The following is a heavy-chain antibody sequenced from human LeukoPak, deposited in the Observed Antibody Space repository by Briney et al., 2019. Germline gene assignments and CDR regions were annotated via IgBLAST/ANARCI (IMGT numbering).Heavy chain of an antibody. CDR3: AVSTGWYKIDY. V-gene: IGHV4-4*02. CDR1: GGSISSSNW. CDR2: MYHSGST. D-gene: IGHD6-19*01. J-gene: IGHJ4*02. Sequence: SSETLSLTCAVSGGSISSSNWWSWARQPPGKGLEWIGEMYHSGSTNYNPSLKSRVTISVDKSKNQFSLKVNSVTAADTAVYYCAVSTGWYKIDYWGQGTLVTVSS.